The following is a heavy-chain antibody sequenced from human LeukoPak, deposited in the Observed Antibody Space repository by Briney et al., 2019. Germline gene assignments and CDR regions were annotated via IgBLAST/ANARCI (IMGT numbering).Heavy chain of an antibody. CDR3: ARRYPRFGAFDI. J-gene: IGHJ3*02. CDR1: GGSISSYY. V-gene: IGHV4-4*07. Sequence: SETLSLTCTVSGGSISSYYWSWIRQPAGKGLEWIGRIYTSGSTNYNPSLKSRVTMSVDTSKSQFSLKLSSVTAADTAVYYCARRYPRFGAFDIWGQGTMVTVSS. D-gene: IGHD3-10*01. CDR2: IYTSGST.